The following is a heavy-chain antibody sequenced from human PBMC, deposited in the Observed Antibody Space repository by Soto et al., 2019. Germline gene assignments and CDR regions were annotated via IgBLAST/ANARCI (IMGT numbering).Heavy chain of an antibody. D-gene: IGHD4-17*01. CDR3: ARGPYGDYQGYYYYMDV. Sequence: SETLSLTCTVSGGSISSYYWSWIRQPPGKGLEWIGYIYYSGSTNYNPSLKSRVTISVDTSKNQFSLKLSSVTAADTAVYYCARGPYGDYQGYYYYMDVWGKGTTVTVSS. J-gene: IGHJ6*03. CDR1: GGSISSYY. CDR2: IYYSGST. V-gene: IGHV4-59*01.